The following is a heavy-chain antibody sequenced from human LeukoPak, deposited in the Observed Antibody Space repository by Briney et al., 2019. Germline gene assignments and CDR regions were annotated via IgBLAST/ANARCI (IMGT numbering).Heavy chain of an antibody. V-gene: IGHV5-51*01. J-gene: IGHJ6*02. D-gene: IGHD2-2*01. CDR3: ARLRYQLPNWPILGPWYYYYYGMDV. CDR1: GYSFTSYW. Sequence: GESLKISCKGSGYSFTSYWIGWVRQMPGKGLEWMGIIYPGDSDTRYSPSFQGQVTISADKSISTAYLQWSSLKASDTAMYYCARLRYQLPNWPILGPWYYYYYGMDVWGQGTTVTVSS. CDR2: IYPGDSDT.